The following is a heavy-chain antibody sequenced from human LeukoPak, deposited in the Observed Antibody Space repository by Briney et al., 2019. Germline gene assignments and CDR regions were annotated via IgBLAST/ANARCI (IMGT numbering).Heavy chain of an antibody. V-gene: IGHV3-21*01. CDR2: ISSGSRYM. Sequence: GGSLRLSCAASGLTFSTYSMNWVRQAPGKGLEWVSGISSGSRYMYYADSVKGRFTTSRDNAKNSLYLQMSGLRAEDTAVYYCTTNVRDEYSSGWYPIGYWGQGTLVTVSS. J-gene: IGHJ4*02. CDR1: GLTFSTYS. D-gene: IGHD6-19*01. CDR3: TTNVRDEYSSGWYPIGY.